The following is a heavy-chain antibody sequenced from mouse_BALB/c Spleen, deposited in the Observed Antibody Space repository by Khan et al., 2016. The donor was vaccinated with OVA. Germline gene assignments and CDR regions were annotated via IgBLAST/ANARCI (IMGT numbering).Heavy chain of an antibody. D-gene: IGHD1-1*01. CDR1: GYSFTDYY. CDR2: IYPGSGNT. CDR3: ARGGYYGNSLFDY. V-gene: IGHV1-84*02. Sequence: QVHRKQSGPELVKPGASVKISCKASGYSFTDYYINWVKQKPGQGLEWIGWIYPGSGNTKYNEKFMGMATLTVDTSSSTAYMQLSSLTSEDTAVYFCARGGYYGNSLFDYWGQGTSLTVSS. J-gene: IGHJ2*03.